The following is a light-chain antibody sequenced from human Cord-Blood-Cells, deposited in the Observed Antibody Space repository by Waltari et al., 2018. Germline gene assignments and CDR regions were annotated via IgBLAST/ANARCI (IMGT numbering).Light chain of an antibody. CDR3: CSYAGSVV. CDR1: SSDVGGYNY. Sequence: QSALTQPRSVSGSPGQSVTISCTGTSSDVGGYNYVSWYQQPPGKAPKLMIYVVSKRPSGVPDRFSGSKSGNTASLTISGLQAEDEADYYCCSYAGSVVFGGGTKLTVL. J-gene: IGLJ2*01. V-gene: IGLV2-11*01. CDR2: VVS.